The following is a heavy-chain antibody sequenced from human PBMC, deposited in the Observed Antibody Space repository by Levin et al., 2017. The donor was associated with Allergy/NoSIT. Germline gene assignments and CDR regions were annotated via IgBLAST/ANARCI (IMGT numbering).Heavy chain of an antibody. CDR3: ARPPQVYGRTWYYYAMDV. V-gene: IGHV3-23*01. D-gene: IGHD2-8*01. CDR1: GYNINTYS. J-gene: IGHJ6*02. CDR2: VSGHDDNT. Sequence: PGGSLRLSCVVSGYNINTYSVTWVRQAPGKGLEWVSSVSGHDDNTYYADSVKGRFTISRDNSKNSLYLQLNSLRPEDTAVYYCARPPQVYGRTWYYYAMDVWGQGTTVTVSS.